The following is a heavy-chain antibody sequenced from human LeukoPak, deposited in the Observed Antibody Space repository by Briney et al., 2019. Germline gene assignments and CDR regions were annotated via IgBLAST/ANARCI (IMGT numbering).Heavy chain of an antibody. D-gene: IGHD6-19*01. Sequence: GGSLRLSCAASGFTFSDYYMSWIRQAPGKGLEWVSYISSSGSTIYDADSVKGRFTISRDNAKNSLYLQMNSLRAEDTAVYYCARDWHSSGWYLSRDAFDIWGQGTMVTVSS. J-gene: IGHJ3*02. CDR1: GFTFSDYY. CDR3: ARDWHSSGWYLSRDAFDI. CDR2: ISSSGSTI. V-gene: IGHV3-11*04.